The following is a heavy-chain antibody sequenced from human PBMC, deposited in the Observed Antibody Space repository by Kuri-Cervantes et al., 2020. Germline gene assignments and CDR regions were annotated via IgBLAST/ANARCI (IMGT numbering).Heavy chain of an antibody. V-gene: IGHV1-2*02. CDR1: GYAFTGYY. Sequence: GSVKISCKASGYAFTGYYMHWLRQAPGQGLEWMGWINPNSGGTNYTQKFKGRVTMTRDTSISPAYMLLSRLRADDTAVYYCARDPAPLQFFEWGQGTLVTVSS. CDR2: INPNSGGT. CDR3: ARDPAPLQFFE. J-gene: IGHJ4*02. D-gene: IGHD3-3*01.